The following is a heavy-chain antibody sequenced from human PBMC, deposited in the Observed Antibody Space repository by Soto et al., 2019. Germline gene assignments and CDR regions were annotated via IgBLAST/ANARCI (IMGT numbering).Heavy chain of an antibody. J-gene: IGHJ4*02. Sequence: PGDSLKISCEGSGYSFTNYWIGWVRQTPGKGLEWMGIIYPGDSDTRYSPSFEGQVTISADKSIRTAYLQWSSLRASDTAMYYCARHSLLHSYDSGGPSHYFDSWGQGIVVTVSS. CDR3: ARHSLLHSYDSGGPSHYFDS. CDR2: IYPGDSDT. V-gene: IGHV5-51*01. D-gene: IGHD3-22*01. CDR1: GYSFTNYW.